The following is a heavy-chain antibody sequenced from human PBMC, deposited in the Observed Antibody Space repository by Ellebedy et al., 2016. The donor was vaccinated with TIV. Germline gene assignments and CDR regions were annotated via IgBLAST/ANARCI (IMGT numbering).Heavy chain of an antibody. CDR2: ISPPSTTI. J-gene: IGHJ4*02. CDR3: SRGWSTPDS. CDR1: GFTLRSYS. V-gene: IGHV3-48*01. D-gene: IGHD2-15*01. Sequence: GESLKISCAASGFTLRSYSMNWVRQAPGKGLEWVSYISPPSTTINYADSVKGRFTISRDNAQDTLFLQMNSLRAEDTAVYFCSRGWSTPDSWGQGTLVIVSS.